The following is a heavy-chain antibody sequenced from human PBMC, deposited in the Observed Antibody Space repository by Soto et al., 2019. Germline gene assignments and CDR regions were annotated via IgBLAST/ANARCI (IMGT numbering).Heavy chain of an antibody. CDR2: IKSVGSRI. V-gene: IGHV3-74*03. J-gene: IGHJ5*02. CDR1: GFFFIDYG. Sequence: EVQLVESGGGLVQLGGPLRFSGVSSGFFFIDYGCYWFRQPPGQGLVWVSRIKSVGSRITYRDSVKGRFTISRDNAKNTLQLQMNGLRVEDTAVYYCARDLGKYDRYYFDPWGQGTLVTVAS. CDR3: ARDLGKYDRYYFDP. D-gene: IGHD3-9*01.